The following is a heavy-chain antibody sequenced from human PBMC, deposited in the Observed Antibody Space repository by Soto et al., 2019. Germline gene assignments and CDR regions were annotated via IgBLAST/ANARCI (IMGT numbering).Heavy chain of an antibody. CDR3: ARGHFGLDV. D-gene: IGHD2-21*02. J-gene: IGHJ6*02. CDR2: IKEDGSEK. Sequence: GGSLRLSCSVPGLIFTNSWLSWVRQAPRKGLEWVAHIKEDGSEKSYVDSVRGRFTISRDNAENSLYLQMNSLRVEDTAVYFCARGHFGLDVWGQGTTVTGLL. V-gene: IGHV3-7*05. CDR1: GLIFTNSW.